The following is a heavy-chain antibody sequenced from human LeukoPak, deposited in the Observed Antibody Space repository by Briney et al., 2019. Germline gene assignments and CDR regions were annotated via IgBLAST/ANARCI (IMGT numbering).Heavy chain of an antibody. CDR2: IIPIFGTA. V-gene: IGHV1-69*05. Sequence: ASVKVSCKASGGTFSSYAISWVRQAPGQGLEWMAGIIPIFGTANYAQKFQGRVTITTDESTSTAYMELSSLRSEDTAVYYCASAVAATPKAWHYYYYMDVWGKGTTVTVSS. D-gene: IGHD2-15*01. J-gene: IGHJ6*03. CDR3: ASAVAATPKAWHYYYYMDV. CDR1: GGTFSSYA.